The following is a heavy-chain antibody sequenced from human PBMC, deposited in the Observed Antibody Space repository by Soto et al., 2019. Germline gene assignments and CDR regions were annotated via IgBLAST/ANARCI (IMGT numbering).Heavy chain of an antibody. V-gene: IGHV2-5*02. Sequence: QITLKESGPTLVKPTQTLTLTCTFSGFSLSTSRVGVGWIRQPPGKALEWLAVIYWDDAKTYRPSLKSRLTITKDTSKNQVALTMPNMDPVDTATYYCAHAYGGRSLDWGQGTLVTVSS. J-gene: IGHJ4*02. CDR1: GFSLSTSRVG. D-gene: IGHD1-26*01. CDR3: AHAYGGRSLD. CDR2: IYWDDAK.